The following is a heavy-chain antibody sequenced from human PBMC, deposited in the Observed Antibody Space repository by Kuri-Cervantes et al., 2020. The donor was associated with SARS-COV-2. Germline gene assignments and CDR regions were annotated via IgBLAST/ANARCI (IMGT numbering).Heavy chain of an antibody. D-gene: IGHD3-3*01. Sequence: ASVKVSCKASGYTFTTYGINWVRQAPGQRLEWMGWINAGNGNTKYSQKFQGRVTITRDTSASTAYMELSSLRSEDTAVYYCARGPPITIFGVVTSYYFDYWGQGTLVTVSS. J-gene: IGHJ4*02. CDR1: GYTFTTYG. CDR2: INAGNGNT. CDR3: ARGPPITIFGVVTSYYFDY. V-gene: IGHV1-3*01.